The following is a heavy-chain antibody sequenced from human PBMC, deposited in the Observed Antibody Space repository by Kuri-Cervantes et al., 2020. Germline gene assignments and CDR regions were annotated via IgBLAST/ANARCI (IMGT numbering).Heavy chain of an antibody. CDR1: GGSFSGYY. Sequence: SETLSLTCAVHGGSFSGYYWSWIRQPPGKGLEWIGEINHSGSTNYNPSLKSRVTISVDTSKNQFSLKLSSVTAADTAVYYCARGFNGEVVVVAASSPGPSKSNYYGMDVWGQGTTVTVSS. V-gene: IGHV4-34*01. CDR3: ARGFNGEVVVVAASSPGPSKSNYYGMDV. D-gene: IGHD2-15*01. CDR2: INHSGST. J-gene: IGHJ6*02.